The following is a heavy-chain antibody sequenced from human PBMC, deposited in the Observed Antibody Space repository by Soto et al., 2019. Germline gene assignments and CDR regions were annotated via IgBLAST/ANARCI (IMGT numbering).Heavy chain of an antibody. CDR3: ATSLGAGDCDYGDHPVGY. V-gene: IGHV3-30-3*01. D-gene: IGHD4-17*01. Sequence: QVQLVESGGGVVQPGRSLRLSCAASGFTFSSYGMHWVRQAPGKGLEWVAVISYDGTNKYYGDSVKGRFTISRDNSKNTMYLQMNSLRAEDTAVFYCATSLGAGDCDYGDHPVGYWGQGTLVTVSS. CDR2: ISYDGTNK. CDR1: GFTFSSYG. J-gene: IGHJ4*02.